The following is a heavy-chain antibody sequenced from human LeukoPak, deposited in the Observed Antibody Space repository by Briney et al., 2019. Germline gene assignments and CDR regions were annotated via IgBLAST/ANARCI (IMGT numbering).Heavy chain of an antibody. Sequence: ASVKVSCKASGGTFSSYAISWVRQAPGQGLEWMGGIIPIFGTANYAQKFQGRVTITADESTSTAYMELSSLRSEDTAVYYCTTLGTSYDFWSGYYRLDAFDIRGQGTMVTVSS. CDR1: GGTFSSYA. J-gene: IGHJ3*02. V-gene: IGHV1-69*13. D-gene: IGHD3-3*01. CDR2: IIPIFGTA. CDR3: TTLGTSYDFWSGYYRLDAFDI.